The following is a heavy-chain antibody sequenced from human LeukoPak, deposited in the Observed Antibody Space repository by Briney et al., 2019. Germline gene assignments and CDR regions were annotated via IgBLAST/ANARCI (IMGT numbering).Heavy chain of an antibody. CDR2: IRYDGSNE. Sequence: GGSLRLSCAASGFTFSAYGMHWVRQAPGKGLEWVTFIRYDGSNEYYANSVKGRFTISRDNSKNTLYLQMNSLRPEDTAVYYCAKSVFSSAGLEWLFPFDYWGQGTLVTVSS. D-gene: IGHD3-3*01. J-gene: IGHJ4*02. V-gene: IGHV3-30*02. CDR1: GFTFSAYG. CDR3: AKSVFSSAGLEWLFPFDY.